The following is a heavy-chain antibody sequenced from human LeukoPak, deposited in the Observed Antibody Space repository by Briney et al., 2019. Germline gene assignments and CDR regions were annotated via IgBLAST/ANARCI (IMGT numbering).Heavy chain of an antibody. V-gene: IGHV4-34*01. CDR2: INHSGST. J-gene: IGHJ4*02. CDR1: GGSFSGYY. CDR3: ARGGVPAADYYFDY. Sequence: SETLSLTCAAYGGSFSGYYWSWIRQPPGKGLEWIGEINHSGSTNYNPSLKSRVTISVDTSKNQFSLKLSSVTAADTAVYYCARGGVPAADYYFDYWGQGTLVTVSS. D-gene: IGHD2-2*01.